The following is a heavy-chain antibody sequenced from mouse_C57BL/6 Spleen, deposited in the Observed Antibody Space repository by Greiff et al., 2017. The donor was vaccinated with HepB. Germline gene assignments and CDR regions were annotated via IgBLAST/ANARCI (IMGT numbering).Heavy chain of an antibody. CDR3: ARLGSSYRYYFDY. CDR1: GYTFTSYW. Sequence: QVQLQQPGAELVKPGASVKLSCKASGYTFTSYWMQWVKQRPGQGLEWIGEIDPSDSYTNYNQKLKGKATLTVDTYSSTAYMQLSSLTSEDSAVYYCARLGSSYRYYFDYWGQGTTLTVSS. D-gene: IGHD1-1*01. J-gene: IGHJ2*01. CDR2: IDPSDSYT. V-gene: IGHV1-50*01.